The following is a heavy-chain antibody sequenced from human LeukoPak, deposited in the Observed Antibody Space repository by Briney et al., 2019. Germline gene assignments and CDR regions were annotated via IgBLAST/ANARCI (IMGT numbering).Heavy chain of an antibody. CDR3: AKADATIGGAFDI. Sequence: PGGSLRLSCAASGFIFKNYAMSWVRQAPGQGLEWVSIISGTSETTRYGDSVRGRFTTSRDNPRNTLYLQMNSLRVDDTAVYYCAKADATIGGAFDIWGQGTMVTVSS. J-gene: IGHJ3*02. CDR1: GFIFKNYA. CDR2: ISGTSETT. D-gene: IGHD3-3*01. V-gene: IGHV3-23*01.